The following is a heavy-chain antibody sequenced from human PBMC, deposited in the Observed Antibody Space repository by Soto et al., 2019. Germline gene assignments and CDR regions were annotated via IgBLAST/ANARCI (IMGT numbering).Heavy chain of an antibody. Sequence: LRLSCAASGFTFSSYAMHWVRQAPGKGLEWVAVISYDGSNKYYADSVKGRFTISRDNSKNTLYLQMNSLRAEDTAVYYCARDKRTRGYSYGYYYYYGMDVWGQGTTVTVSS. J-gene: IGHJ6*02. D-gene: IGHD5-18*01. CDR2: ISYDGSNK. V-gene: IGHV3-30-3*01. CDR3: ARDKRTRGYSYGYYYYYGMDV. CDR1: GFTFSSYA.